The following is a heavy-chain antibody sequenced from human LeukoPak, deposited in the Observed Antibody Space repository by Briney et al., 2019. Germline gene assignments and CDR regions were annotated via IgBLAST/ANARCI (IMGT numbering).Heavy chain of an antibody. CDR2: IRYDGSDK. V-gene: IGHV3-30*02. CDR3: AKDIVVGTHSSGAIDY. Sequence: PGGSLRLSCAASGFTFSSYGMHWVSQAPGKGLEWLSFIRYDGSDKYYADSVKGRFTISRDNSKNTVYLQMNSLRAEDTALYYCAKDIVVGTHSSGAIDYWGQGTLVTVSS. J-gene: IGHJ4*02. D-gene: IGHD6-19*01. CDR1: GFTFSSYG.